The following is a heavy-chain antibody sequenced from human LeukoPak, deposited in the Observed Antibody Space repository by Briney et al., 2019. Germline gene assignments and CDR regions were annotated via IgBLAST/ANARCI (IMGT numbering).Heavy chain of an antibody. Sequence: SETLSLTCTVSGGSISSYYWSWIRQPPGKGLEWIGYIYYSGSTNYNPSLKSRVTISVDTSKNQFSLKLSSVTAADTAVYYCARASLEWLFDYWGQGTLVTVSS. D-gene: IGHD3-3*01. CDR2: IYYSGST. J-gene: IGHJ4*02. CDR3: ARASLEWLFDY. V-gene: IGHV4-59*01. CDR1: GGSISSYY.